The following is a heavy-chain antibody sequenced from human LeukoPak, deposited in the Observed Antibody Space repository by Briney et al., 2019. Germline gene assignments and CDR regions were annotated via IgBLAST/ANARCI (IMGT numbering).Heavy chain of an antibody. Sequence: PSETLSLTCAVYGGSFSGYYWNWIRQPPGKGLEWIGEINHSGSTNYNPSLKSRVTISVDTSKNQFSLKLSSVTAADTAVYYCARGLRLVVVPAAIESQVQYGMDVWGQGTTVTVSS. CDR1: GGSFSGYY. CDR2: INHSGST. D-gene: IGHD2-2*01. CDR3: ARGLRLVVVPAAIESQVQYGMDV. J-gene: IGHJ6*02. V-gene: IGHV4-34*01.